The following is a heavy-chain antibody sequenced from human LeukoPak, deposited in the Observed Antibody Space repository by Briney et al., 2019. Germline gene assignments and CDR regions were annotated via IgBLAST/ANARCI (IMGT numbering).Heavy chain of an antibody. D-gene: IGHD3-3*01. CDR1: GGSFSGYY. V-gene: IGHV4-34*01. Sequence: SEPLSLTCAVYGGSFSGYYWSWVRRPPGKGLEWIGVINHSGSTNYNPSLKSRVNISVDTSKEQFSLNLSSVTAADTAVYYCARESTIFGVVRYFDYWGQGTLVTVSS. CDR2: INHSGST. CDR3: ARESTIFGVVRYFDY. J-gene: IGHJ4*02.